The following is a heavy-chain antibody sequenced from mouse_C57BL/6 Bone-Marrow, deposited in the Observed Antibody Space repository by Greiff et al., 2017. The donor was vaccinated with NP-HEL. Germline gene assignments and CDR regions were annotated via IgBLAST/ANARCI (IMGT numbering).Heavy chain of an antibody. Sequence: EVHLVESGGDLVKPGGSLKLSCAASGFTFSSYGMSWVRQTPDKRLEWVATISSGGSYTYYPDSVKGRFTISRDNAKNTLYLQMSSLKSEDTAMYYCARHRNDGYYDWYFDVWGTGTTVTVSS. J-gene: IGHJ1*03. V-gene: IGHV5-6*01. CDR1: GFTFSSYG. CDR3: ARHRNDGYYDWYFDV. D-gene: IGHD2-3*01. CDR2: ISSGGSYT.